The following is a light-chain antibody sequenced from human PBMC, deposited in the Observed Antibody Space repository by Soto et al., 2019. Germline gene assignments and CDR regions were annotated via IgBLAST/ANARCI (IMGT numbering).Light chain of an antibody. CDR3: SSYTGDNTL. CDR1: SNHVGGYNS. V-gene: IGLV2-14*01. J-gene: IGLJ2*01. Sequence: QSVLTQPASVSGSPGQSITISCTGTSNHVGGYNSVSWYQQHPGKAPKLMIYEVFNRPSGVSDRFSGSKSGNTATLTISGLQPEDEADYFCSSYTGDNTLFGGGTKLTVL. CDR2: EVF.